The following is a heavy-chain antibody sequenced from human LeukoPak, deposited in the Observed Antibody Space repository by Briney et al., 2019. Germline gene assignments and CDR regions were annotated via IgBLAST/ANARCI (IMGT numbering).Heavy chain of an antibody. D-gene: IGHD3-22*01. CDR2: IKQDGSEK. CDR1: GFTFSSYW. Sequence: GGSLRLSCAASGFTFSSYWMSWVRQAPGKGLEWVANIKQDGSEKYYVDSVKGRFTISRDNAKNSLYLQMNSLRAEDTAVYYCARFVRYYYDSRGFDPWGQGTLVTVSS. J-gene: IGHJ5*02. CDR3: ARFVRYYYDSRGFDP. V-gene: IGHV3-7*01.